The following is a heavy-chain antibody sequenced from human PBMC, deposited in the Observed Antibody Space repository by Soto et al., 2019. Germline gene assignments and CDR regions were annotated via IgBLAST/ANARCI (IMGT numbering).Heavy chain of an antibody. CDR3: ARGSQLERDAFDI. CDR2: IYYTGST. D-gene: IGHD1-1*01. V-gene: IGHV4-31*03. Sequence: SETPSLTCTVSGVSICSGGYYWSWIHQHPGKGLEWIGYIYYTGSTYYNPSLKSRVTMSLDTSKNQFSLKLSSVTVADTAVYYCARGSQLERDAFDIWGQGTMVTVS. CDR1: GVSICSGGYY. J-gene: IGHJ3*02.